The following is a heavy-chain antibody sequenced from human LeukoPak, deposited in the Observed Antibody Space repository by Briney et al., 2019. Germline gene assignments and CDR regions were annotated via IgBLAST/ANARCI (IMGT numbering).Heavy chain of an antibody. D-gene: IGHD2/OR15-2a*01. J-gene: IGHJ4*02. Sequence: PGGSLRLSCLASGFTFDDYAMHWVRQAPGKGLVWVSHINSDGSWTSYADSVKGRFTISKDNAKNTVYLQMNSLRAEDTAVYYCVSFYETYWGRGTLVTVSS. CDR2: INSDGSWT. CDR1: GFTFDDYA. V-gene: IGHV3-74*01. CDR3: VSFYETY.